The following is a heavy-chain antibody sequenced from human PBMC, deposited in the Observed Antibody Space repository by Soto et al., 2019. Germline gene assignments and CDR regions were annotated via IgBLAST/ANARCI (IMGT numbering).Heavy chain of an antibody. D-gene: IGHD3-22*01. V-gene: IGHV5-51*01. CDR3: ARQKSPYYYDSSGYYYV. CDR2: IYPGDSDT. J-gene: IGHJ3*01. CDR1: GYSFTSYW. Sequence: GESLKISCKGSGYSFTSYWIGWVRQMPGKGLEWMGIIYPGDSDTRYSPSFQGQVTISADKSISTAYLQWSSLKASDTAMYYCARQKSPYYYDSSGYYYVWGQGTMVTV.